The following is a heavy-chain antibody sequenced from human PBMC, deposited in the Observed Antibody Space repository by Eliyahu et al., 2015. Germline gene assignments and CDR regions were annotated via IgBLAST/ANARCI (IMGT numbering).Heavy chain of an antibody. CDR3: AKDIQGGSYHTAGFGF. Sequence: EVQLVESGGGLVQPGRSLRLSCAASGFXFDDXAMHWVRQGPGKGLEGVSGISWNSGSIAYVDSVKGRFTISRDNAKNILYLEMNSLRAEDTALYYCAKDIQGGSYHTAGFGFWGQGTLVTVSS. D-gene: IGHD1-26*01. J-gene: IGHJ4*02. CDR2: ISWNSGSI. CDR1: GFXFDDXA. V-gene: IGHV3-9*01.